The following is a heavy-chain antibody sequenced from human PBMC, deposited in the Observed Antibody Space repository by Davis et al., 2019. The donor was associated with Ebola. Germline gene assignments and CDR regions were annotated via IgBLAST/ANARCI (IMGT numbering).Heavy chain of an antibody. Sequence: PAGSLTLSCAASGFTFSSYWMHWVRQAPGKGLVWVSRIKSDGSSTSYADSVKGRFTISRDHAKNTLYLQMNSLRAEDTAVYYCARVDSSSWQNFDYWGQGTLVTVSS. CDR2: IKSDGSST. J-gene: IGHJ4*02. V-gene: IGHV3-74*01. D-gene: IGHD6-13*01. CDR3: ARVDSSSWQNFDY. CDR1: GFTFSSYW.